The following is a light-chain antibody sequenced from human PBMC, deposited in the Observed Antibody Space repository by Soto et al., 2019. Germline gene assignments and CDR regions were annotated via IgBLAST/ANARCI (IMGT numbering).Light chain of an antibody. CDR3: QQYGSSGA. Sequence: EIVLTQSPGTLSLSPGERATLSCRASQSVSNNYLAWYQQKPGQAPRLLIYGASNRATGIPDRFSVSGSGTDFTLTISRLEPEDFAVYYCQQYGSSGAFGQGTKVEIK. CDR2: GAS. J-gene: IGKJ1*01. CDR1: QSVSNNY. V-gene: IGKV3-20*01.